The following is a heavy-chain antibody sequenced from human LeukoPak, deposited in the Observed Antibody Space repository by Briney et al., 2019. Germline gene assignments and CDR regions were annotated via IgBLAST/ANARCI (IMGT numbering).Heavy chain of an antibody. CDR2: INPNSGGT. Sequence: GASVTVSCTASGYTFTGYYMHWVRQAPGQGLEWMGWINPNSGGTNYAQKFQGRVTMTRDTSISTAYMELSRLRSDDTAVYYCASPPFYDSSGYHLDYWGQGTLLTVSS. D-gene: IGHD3-22*01. CDR1: GYTFTGYY. V-gene: IGHV1-2*02. J-gene: IGHJ4*02. CDR3: ASPPFYDSSGYHLDY.